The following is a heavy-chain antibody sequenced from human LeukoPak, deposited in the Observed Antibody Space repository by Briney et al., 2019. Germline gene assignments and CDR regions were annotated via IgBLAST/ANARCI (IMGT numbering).Heavy chain of an antibody. V-gene: IGHV1-69*05. CDR3: ARSDYDSSGYYFDY. CDR1: GGTLSSYA. D-gene: IGHD3-22*01. CDR2: IIPIFGTA. J-gene: IGHJ4*02. Sequence: ASVKVSCKASGGTLSSYAISWVRQAPGQGLEWMGGIIPIFGTANYAQKFQGRVTITTDESTSTAYMELSSLRSEDTAVYYCARSDYDSSGYYFDYWGQGTLVTVSS.